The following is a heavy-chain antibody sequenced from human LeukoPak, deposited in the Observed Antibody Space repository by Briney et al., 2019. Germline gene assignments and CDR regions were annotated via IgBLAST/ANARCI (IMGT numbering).Heavy chain of an antibody. V-gene: IGHV4-59*01. CDR1: GGSISTYY. Sequence: PSETLSLTCTVSGGSISTYYWSWIRQPPGKGLEWIGYIYQSGNTNYNPSLKSRLTMSIDTSKNQFSLNLNSVTAADTAVYYCARATYGSGSYYVVNFDYWGQGTLVTVSS. D-gene: IGHD3-10*01. CDR3: ARATYGSGSYYVVNFDY. J-gene: IGHJ4*02. CDR2: IYQSGNT.